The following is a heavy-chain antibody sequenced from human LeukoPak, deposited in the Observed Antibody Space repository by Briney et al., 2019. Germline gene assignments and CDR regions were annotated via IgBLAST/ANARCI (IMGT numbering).Heavy chain of an antibody. J-gene: IGHJ4*02. CDR1: GLTFSTNS. V-gene: IGHV3-66*01. CDR2: IYSGGST. CDR3: ARDTYGSGSYYNNY. Sequence: QAGGSLRLSCAAAGLTFSTNSMSWVRQAPGKGLEWVSVIYSGGSTYYADSVKGRFTISRDNSKNTLYLQMNSLRAEDTAVYYCARDTYGSGSYYNNYWGQGTLVTVSS. D-gene: IGHD3-10*01.